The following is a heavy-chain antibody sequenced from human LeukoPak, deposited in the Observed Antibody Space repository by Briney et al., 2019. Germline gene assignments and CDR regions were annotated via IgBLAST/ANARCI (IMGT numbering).Heavy chain of an antibody. CDR3: STRVGESYAFAI. D-gene: IGHD3-10*01. CDR1: GYTFTGYY. J-gene: IGHJ3*02. Sequence: ASVKVSCKASGYTFTGYYMHWVRQAPGQGLEWMGWINPNSGGTNYAQKFQGRVTMTRDTSISTAYMELSRLRSDGTAVCYCSTRVGESYAFAIWGQGTMGTVSS. V-gene: IGHV1-2*02. CDR2: INPNSGGT.